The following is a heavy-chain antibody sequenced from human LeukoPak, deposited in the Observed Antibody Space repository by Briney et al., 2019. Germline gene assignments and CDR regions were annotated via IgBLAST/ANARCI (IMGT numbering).Heavy chain of an antibody. J-gene: IGHJ4*02. CDR1: GFTFSSYS. Sequence: GGSLRLSCAASGFTFSSYSMNWVRQAPGKGLEWVSYISSSSSTIYYADSVKGRFTISRDNAKNSLYLQMNGLRAEDTAVYYCARWDKSFYCSSTGCPDYWGQGTLVTVSS. CDR2: ISSSSSTI. V-gene: IGHV3-48*01. D-gene: IGHD2-2*01. CDR3: ARWDKSFYCSSTGCPDY.